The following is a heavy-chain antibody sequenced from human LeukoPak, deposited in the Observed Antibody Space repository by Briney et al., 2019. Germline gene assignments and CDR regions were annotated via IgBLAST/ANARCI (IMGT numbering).Heavy chain of an antibody. CDR3: ARDWNYYGSGRELDY. J-gene: IGHJ4*02. V-gene: IGHV1-2*02. Sequence: ASVKVSCKASGYTFTGYYMHWVRQAPGQGLEWMGWINSNGGGTNYAQKFQGRVTMTRDTSISTAYMELSRLRSDDTAVYYCARDWNYYGSGRELDYWGQGTLVTVSS. CDR2: INSNGGGT. CDR1: GYTFTGYY. D-gene: IGHD3-10*01.